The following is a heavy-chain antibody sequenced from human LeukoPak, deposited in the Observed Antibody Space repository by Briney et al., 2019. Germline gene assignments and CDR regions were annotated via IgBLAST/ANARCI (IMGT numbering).Heavy chain of an antibody. CDR3: TRERDYYDSSGYSPAGNDAFDI. V-gene: IGHV3-49*04. CDR1: GFTFGDYA. CDR2: IRSKAYGGTT. D-gene: IGHD3-22*01. J-gene: IGHJ3*02. Sequence: GGSLRLSCTASGFTFGDYAMSWVRQAPGKGLEWVGFIRSKAYGGTTEYAASVKGRFTISRDDSKSIAYLQMNSLKTEDTAVYYCTRERDYYDSSGYSPAGNDAFDIWGQGTMVTVSS.